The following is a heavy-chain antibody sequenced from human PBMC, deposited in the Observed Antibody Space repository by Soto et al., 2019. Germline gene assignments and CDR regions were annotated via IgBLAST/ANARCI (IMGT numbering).Heavy chain of an antibody. CDR2: IYPGDSDT. V-gene: IGHV5-51*01. J-gene: IGHJ4*02. CDR1: GYSFTSYW. D-gene: IGHD2-2*01. CDR3: ARLSNLGYCSSTSCYEYYFDY. Sequence: GESLKISCKGSGYSFTSYWIGWVRQMPGKGLEWMGIIYPGDSDTRYSPSFQGQVTISADKYISTAYLQWSSLKASDTAMYYCARLSNLGYCSSTSCYEYYFDYWGQGTLVTVSS.